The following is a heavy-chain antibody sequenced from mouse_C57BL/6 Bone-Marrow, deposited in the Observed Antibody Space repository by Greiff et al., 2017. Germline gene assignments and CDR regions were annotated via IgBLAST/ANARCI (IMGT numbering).Heavy chain of an antibody. V-gene: IGHV1-4*01. Sequence: VKLVESGAELARPGASVKMSCKASGYTFTSYTMHWVKQRPGQGLEWIGYINPSSGYTKYNQKFKDKATLTADKSSSTAYMQLSSLTSEDSAVYYCAKLGHAMDYWGQGTSVTVSS. CDR3: AKLGHAMDY. D-gene: IGHD4-1*01. CDR2: INPSSGYT. J-gene: IGHJ4*01. CDR1: GYTFTSYT.